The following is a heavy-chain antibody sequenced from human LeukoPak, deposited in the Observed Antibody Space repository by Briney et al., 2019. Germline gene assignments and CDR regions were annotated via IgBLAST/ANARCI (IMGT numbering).Heavy chain of an antibody. CDR3: ARDLKGFNL. Sequence: SGGSRRLSCVASGFYFSAYLMSWVRQAPGKGLEWVANIKQDGSQEFYLDSVKGRFTISRDNGDNSLYLHMSRLRIEDTAVYYCARDLKGFNLWGQGALVTVSS. CDR1: GFYFSAYL. J-gene: IGHJ5*02. V-gene: IGHV3-7*04. CDR2: IKQDGSQE.